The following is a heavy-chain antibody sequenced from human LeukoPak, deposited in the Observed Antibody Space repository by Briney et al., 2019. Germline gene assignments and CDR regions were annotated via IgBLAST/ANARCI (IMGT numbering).Heavy chain of an antibody. CDR2: IIPISGTT. CDR3: ARKLRLGGNWFDP. D-gene: IGHD1-26*01. J-gene: IGHJ5*02. CDR1: GGTFTSYA. V-gene: IGHV1-69*13. Sequence: ASVKVSCKTSGGTFTSYAISWGRQAPGQGGEWMGKIIPISGTTNYAQKFQGRVTFTAEDSTSTAYMELSSLRSEDTALYYCARKLRLGGNWFDPWGQGTLVTVSS.